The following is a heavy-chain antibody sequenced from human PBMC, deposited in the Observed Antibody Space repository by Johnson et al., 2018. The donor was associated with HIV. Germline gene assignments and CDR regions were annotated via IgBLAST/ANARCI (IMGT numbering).Heavy chain of an antibody. CDR1: GFTFDDYG. V-gene: IGHV3-9*01. Sequence: VQLVESGGGLVQPGGSLRLSCAASGFTFDDYGMSWVRQPPGKGLEWVSGISWTSGSIGYADSVKGRFTISRDHAKNSLYLQMNSLRAEDTALYYCAKSSSAYAFDIWGQGTMVTVSS. D-gene: IGHD6-13*01. CDR3: AKSSSAYAFDI. CDR2: ISWTSGSI. J-gene: IGHJ3*02.